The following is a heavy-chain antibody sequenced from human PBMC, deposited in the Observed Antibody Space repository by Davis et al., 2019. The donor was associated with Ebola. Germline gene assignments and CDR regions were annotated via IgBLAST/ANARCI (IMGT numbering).Heavy chain of an antibody. V-gene: IGHV5-51*01. Sequence: PGGYLRLSCKASGYSSTKYWIGWVRQMPGKGLEWMGLVYPGVSGDSDIRYSPSFQGQVSISVDKSIATAYLQWGGLKTSDTAIYYCVRQANYILYDPWGQGTLVTVSS. CDR2: VYPGVSGDSDI. D-gene: IGHD5-24*01. CDR3: VRQANYILYDP. CDR1: GYSSTKYW. J-gene: IGHJ5*02.